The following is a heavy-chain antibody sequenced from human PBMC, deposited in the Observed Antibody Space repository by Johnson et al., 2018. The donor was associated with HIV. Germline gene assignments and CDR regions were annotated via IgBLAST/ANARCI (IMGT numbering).Heavy chain of an antibody. Sequence: VQLVESGGGVVQPGRSLRLSCATAGFSFDDYAMHWVRQPPGKGLEWVSGITWNGVSTGYADSVKGRFTISRDNAKNSLSLQMNSLRAEDTALYSCAGVRLSGSYQGDAFDLWGQGTMVTVFS. J-gene: IGHJ3*01. D-gene: IGHD1-26*01. CDR2: ITWNGVST. CDR1: GFSFDDYA. CDR3: AGVRLSGSYQGDAFDL. V-gene: IGHV3-20*04.